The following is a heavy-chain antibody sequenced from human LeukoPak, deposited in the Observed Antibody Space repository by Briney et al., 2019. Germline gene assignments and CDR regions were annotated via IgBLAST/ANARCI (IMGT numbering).Heavy chain of an antibody. D-gene: IGHD2-2*02. V-gene: IGHV1-2*02. CDR2: INPNSGGT. J-gene: IGHJ6*02. Sequence: GASVKVSCKASGYTFTGYYMHWVRQAPGQGLEWMGWINPNSGGTNYAQKFQGRVTMTRDTSISTAYMELSRLRSDDTAVYYCARDGCSSTSWYTEGYYYYYGMDVWGQGTTVTVSS. CDR3: ARDGCSSTSWYTEGYYYYYGMDV. CDR1: GYTFTGYY.